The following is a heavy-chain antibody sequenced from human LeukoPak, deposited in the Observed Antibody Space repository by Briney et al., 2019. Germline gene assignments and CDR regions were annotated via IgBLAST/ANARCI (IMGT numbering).Heavy chain of an antibody. V-gene: IGHV3-23*01. D-gene: IGHD3-3*01. Sequence: GGSLRLSCAASGFTFSSYAMSWVRQAPGKGLEWVSVISGNGESTYYADSVKGRFTISRDNSKNTLYLQMNSLRVEDTAVYYCAKDPPCSECLYWYFDLWGRGTLVTVSS. CDR1: GFTFSSYA. CDR3: AKDPPCSECLYWYFDL. J-gene: IGHJ2*01. CDR2: ISGNGEST.